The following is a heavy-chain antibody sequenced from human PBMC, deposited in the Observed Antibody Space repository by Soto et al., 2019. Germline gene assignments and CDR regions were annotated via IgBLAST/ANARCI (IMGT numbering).Heavy chain of an antibody. Sequence: EVQLLESGGGLVQPGGSLRLSCAASGFTFSSYAMSWVRQAPGKGLKWVSAISGSGGSTYYADSVKGRFTISRDNSKNTMYLQMNSLRAEDTAVYYCASQPGYCSSSSCSEYFQHWGQGTLVTVSS. D-gene: IGHD2-15*01. CDR1: GFTFSSYA. J-gene: IGHJ1*01. CDR3: ASQPGYCSSSSCSEYFQH. V-gene: IGHV3-23*01. CDR2: ISGSGGST.